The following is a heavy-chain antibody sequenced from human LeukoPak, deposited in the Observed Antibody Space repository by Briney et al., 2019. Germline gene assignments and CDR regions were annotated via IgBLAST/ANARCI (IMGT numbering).Heavy chain of an antibody. J-gene: IGHJ4*02. CDR1: GFIFDNYA. V-gene: IGHV3-9*01. CDR2: ISWNSGSI. D-gene: IGHD3-10*01. Sequence: PGGSLRLSCAASGFIFDNYAMHWVRQAPGKGLEWVSGISWNSGSIGYADSVKGRFTISRDNAKNSLYLQMNSLRAEDTALYYCAKNRGLPSGSYYNGDFDYWGQGTLVTVSS. CDR3: AKNRGLPSGSYYNGDFDY.